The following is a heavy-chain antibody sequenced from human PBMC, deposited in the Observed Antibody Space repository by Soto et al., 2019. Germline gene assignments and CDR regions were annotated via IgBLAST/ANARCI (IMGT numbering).Heavy chain of an antibody. CDR2: ISSNGGST. D-gene: IGHD6-6*01. J-gene: IGHJ4*02. Sequence: SLRLSCAASGFTFSSYAMHWVRQAPGKGLEYVSAISSNGGSTYYANSVKGRFTISRDNSKNTLYLQMGSLRAEDMAVYYCASSSQYYFDYWGQGTLVTVPS. CDR1: GFTFSSYA. V-gene: IGHV3-64*01. CDR3: ASSSQYYFDY.